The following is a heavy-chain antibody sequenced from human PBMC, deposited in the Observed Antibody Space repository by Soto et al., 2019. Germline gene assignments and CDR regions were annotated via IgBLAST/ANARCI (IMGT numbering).Heavy chain of an antibody. Sequence: PSETLSLTCTASGGSIGSYCWSWIRQPPGKGLEWIGHIFSSGSSNYNPSLKRRVTISVDTSKNQFSLKLSSVTAADTAMYYCARTTQGYGSSALIYWGQGAPVTVSS. J-gene: IGHJ4*02. D-gene: IGHD6-6*01. CDR2: IFSSGSS. V-gene: IGHV4-59*01. CDR1: GGSIGSYC. CDR3: ARTTQGYGSSALIY.